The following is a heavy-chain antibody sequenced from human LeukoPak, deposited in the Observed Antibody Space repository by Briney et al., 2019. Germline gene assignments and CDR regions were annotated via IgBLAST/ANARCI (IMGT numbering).Heavy chain of an antibody. CDR3: ARDRCSGGSCHSDY. CDR1: GGSMSSYY. V-gene: IGHV4-59*01. J-gene: IGHJ4*02. Sequence: SETLSLTCTVSGGSMSSYYWSWIRQPPGKGLEWIGYIYYSWSTNYNPSLKSRVTISVDTSKNQFSLKLSSVTAADTAVYYCARDRCSGGSCHSDYWGQGTLVTVSS. CDR2: IYYSWST. D-gene: IGHD2-15*01.